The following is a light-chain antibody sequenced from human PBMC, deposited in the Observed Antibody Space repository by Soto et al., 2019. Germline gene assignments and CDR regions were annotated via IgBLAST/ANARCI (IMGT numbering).Light chain of an antibody. Sequence: QSVLTQPPSVSGALGQRVTISCTGITSNIGAGYDVHWYQLLPGRAPKLLIYGNTNRPSGVPDRFSGSKSATSASLAITGLQAEDEADYYCTSYTSSSTLDVFGTGTKVTVL. CDR3: TSYTSSSTLDV. J-gene: IGLJ1*01. CDR1: TSNIGAGYD. CDR2: GNT. V-gene: IGLV1-40*01.